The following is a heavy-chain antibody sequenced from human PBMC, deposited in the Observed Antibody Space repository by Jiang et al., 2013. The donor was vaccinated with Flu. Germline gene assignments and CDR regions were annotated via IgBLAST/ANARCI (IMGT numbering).Heavy chain of an antibody. J-gene: IGHJ3*02. D-gene: IGHD4-23*01. CDR2: XFSSGNT. V-gene: IGHV4-30-4*07. CDR3: ARHLERVVTPAFNI. CDR1: GGSVRSGPDS. Sequence: PSQTLSLTCAVSGGSVRSGPDSWGWVRQPPGKGLEWVGHXFSSGNTHYNPSLRSRLTMSLDTSKNQFSLKLTSVTAADTAVYYCARHLERVVTPAFNIWGPGTMVTVSS.